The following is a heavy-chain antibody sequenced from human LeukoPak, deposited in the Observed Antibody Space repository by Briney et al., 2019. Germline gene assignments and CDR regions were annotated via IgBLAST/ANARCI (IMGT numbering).Heavy chain of an antibody. CDR2: IYYSGST. Sequence: SETLSLTCTVSGGSISSYYWSWIRQPPGKGLEWIGYIYYSGSTNYNPSLKSRVTISVDTSKNQFSLKLSSVTAADTAVYYCASTTEDYDSSGPSDYWGQGTLVTVSS. D-gene: IGHD3-22*01. J-gene: IGHJ4*02. V-gene: IGHV4-59*08. CDR3: ASTTEDYDSSGPSDY. CDR1: GGSISSYY.